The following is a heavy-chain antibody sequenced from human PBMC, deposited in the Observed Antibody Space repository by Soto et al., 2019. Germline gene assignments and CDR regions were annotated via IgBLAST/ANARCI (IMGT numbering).Heavy chain of an antibody. Sequence: EVQLVESGGGLVKPGGSLRLSCAASGFTFDIYSMNWVRQAPGKGLEWVSSIRSSSSSIYYADSVKGRFTISRDDAKNSLDLQMNSLRAEDTAVYYCAREHDVVAEGGLVDYWGQGTLVTVSS. CDR2: IRSSSSSI. V-gene: IGHV3-21*01. D-gene: IGHD2-15*01. CDR3: AREHDVVAEGGLVDY. CDR1: GFTFDIYS. J-gene: IGHJ4*02.